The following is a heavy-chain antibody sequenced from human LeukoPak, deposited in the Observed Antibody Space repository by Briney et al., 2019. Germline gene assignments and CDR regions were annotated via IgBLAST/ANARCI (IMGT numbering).Heavy chain of an antibody. CDR2: IYPGDSDT. J-gene: IGHJ6*02. Sequence: GGSLKISCKASGYSFTNYWIGWVRQMPGKGLEWMGIIYPGDSDTRYSPSFQGQVTISADESISTANLQWSSLKASDTATYYCARLPRAYCGDDCYSGYGMDVWGQGTTVTVSS. CDR1: GYSFTNYW. V-gene: IGHV5-51*01. D-gene: IGHD2-21*02. CDR3: ARLPRAYCGDDCYSGYGMDV.